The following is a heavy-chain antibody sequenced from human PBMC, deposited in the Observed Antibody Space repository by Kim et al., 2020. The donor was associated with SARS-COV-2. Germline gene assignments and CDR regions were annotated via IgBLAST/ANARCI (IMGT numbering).Heavy chain of an antibody. CDR2: IWYDGSNK. CDR3: ARPRGRYSGYDDPFDY. Sequence: GGSLRLSCAASGFTFSSYGMHWVRQAPGKGLEWVAVIWYDGSNKYYADSVKGRFTISRDNSKNTLYLQMNSLRAEDTVVYYCARPRGRYSGYDDPFDYWG. CDR1: GFTFSSYG. V-gene: IGHV3-33*01. J-gene: IGHJ4*01. D-gene: IGHD5-12*01.